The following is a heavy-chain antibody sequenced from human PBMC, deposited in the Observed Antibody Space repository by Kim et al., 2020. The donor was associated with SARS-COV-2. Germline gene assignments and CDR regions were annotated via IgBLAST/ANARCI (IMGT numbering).Heavy chain of an antibody. Sequence: VAAMKGRFTIARDNAHNSLYLHVTGLRTDDTAMYYCARAVAGRIDAFDLWGQGTMVTVSS. D-gene: IGHD6-19*01. J-gene: IGHJ3*01. V-gene: IGHV3-7*04. CDR3: ARAVAGRIDAFDL.